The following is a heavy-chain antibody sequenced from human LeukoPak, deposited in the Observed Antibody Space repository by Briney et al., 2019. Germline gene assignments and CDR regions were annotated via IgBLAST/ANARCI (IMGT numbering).Heavy chain of an antibody. Sequence: GGSLRLSCAASGFTFSSYWLTWVRQAPGKGLEWVANIKQDESEKSYVDSVKGRFTISRDNAKNSLYLQMNSLRAEDTAIYYCAREDLRSFDYWGQGTLVTVSS. CDR1: GFTFSSYW. D-gene: IGHD4-17*01. V-gene: IGHV3-7*01. J-gene: IGHJ4*02. CDR2: IKQDESEK. CDR3: AREDLRSFDY.